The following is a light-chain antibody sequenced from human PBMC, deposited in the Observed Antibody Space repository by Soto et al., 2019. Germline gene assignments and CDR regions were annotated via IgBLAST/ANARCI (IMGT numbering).Light chain of an antibody. Sequence: QSALTQPRSVSGSPGQSVTISCTGTSSDVGGYNYVPWYQQHPGKAPKGMIYDVGERPSGVPDRFSGSKSGNTASLTISGLQAEDEADYYCCSNAGSYEVFGGGTKLTVL. CDR3: CSNAGSYEV. V-gene: IGLV2-11*01. J-gene: IGLJ2*01. CDR1: SSDVGGYNY. CDR2: DVG.